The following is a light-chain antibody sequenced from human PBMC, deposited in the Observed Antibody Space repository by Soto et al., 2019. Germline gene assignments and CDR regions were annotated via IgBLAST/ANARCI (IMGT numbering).Light chain of an antibody. CDR3: SSYTSSSTWV. CDR2: QVS. CDR1: SSDVGSYNR. J-gene: IGLJ3*02. V-gene: IGLV2-18*02. Sequence: QSVLTQPPSVSGSPGQSVTISCTGTSSDVGSYNRVSWYQQPPGTAPKLMIYQVSNRPSGVPDRFSGSKSGNTASLTISGLQAEDEADYYCSSYTSSSTWVFGGRTKLTVL.